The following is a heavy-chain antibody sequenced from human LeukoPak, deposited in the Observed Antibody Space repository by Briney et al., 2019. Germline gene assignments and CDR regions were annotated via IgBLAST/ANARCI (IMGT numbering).Heavy chain of an antibody. J-gene: IGHJ4*02. CDR1: GYSISSGYY. Sequence: PSETLSLTCTVSGYSISSGYYWGWIRQPPGKGLEWIGSIYHSGSTYYNPSLKSRVTISVDTSKNQFFLKLSSVTAADTAVYYCARFIAAAGSPPRTKGVDYWGQGTLVTVSS. V-gene: IGHV4-38-2*02. D-gene: IGHD6-13*01. CDR2: IYHSGST. CDR3: ARFIAAAGSPPRTKGVDY.